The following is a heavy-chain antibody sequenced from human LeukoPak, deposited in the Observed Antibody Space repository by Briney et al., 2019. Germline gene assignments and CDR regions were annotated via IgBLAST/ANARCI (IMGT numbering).Heavy chain of an antibody. J-gene: IGHJ4*02. V-gene: IGHV3-23*01. CDR1: GFTFSNYA. CDR2: ISGSGGST. CDR3: AKGYSGSYFDY. D-gene: IGHD1-26*01. Sequence: GGSLRLSCAASGFTFSNYAMSWVRQAPGKGREWVSTISGSGGSTYYADSVKGRFTISRDNSKNTLYLQMNSLRAEDTAVYYCAKGYSGSYFDYWGQATLVTVSS.